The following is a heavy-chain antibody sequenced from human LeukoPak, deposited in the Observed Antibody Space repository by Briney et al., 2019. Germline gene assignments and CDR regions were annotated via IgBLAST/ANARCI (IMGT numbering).Heavy chain of an antibody. CDR3: ASTTSNGYFDY. V-gene: IGHV1-69*02. D-gene: IGHD1-1*01. CDR1: GGTFSSYT. CDR2: IIPILGIA. J-gene: IGHJ4*02. Sequence: SVKVSCKGSGGTFSSYTISWVRQAPGQGLEWMGRIIPILGIANYAQKFQGRVTITADKSTSTAYMELSSLRSEDTAVYYCASTTSNGYFDYWGQGTLVTVSS.